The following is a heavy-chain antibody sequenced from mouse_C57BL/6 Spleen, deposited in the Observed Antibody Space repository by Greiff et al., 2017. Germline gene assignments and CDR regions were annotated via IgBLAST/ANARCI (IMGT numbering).Heavy chain of an antibody. D-gene: IGHD2-4*01. J-gene: IGHJ4*01. V-gene: IGHV1-39*01. CDR3: ARGYDYDEDAMDY. Sequence: VQLQQSGPELVKPGASVKISCKASGYSFTDYNMNWVKQSNGKSLEWIGVINPNDGTTSYNQKFKGKATLTVDQSSSPAYMQLNSLTSEDSAVYYCARGYDYDEDAMDYWGQGTSVTVSS. CDR1: GYSFTDYN. CDR2: INPNDGTT.